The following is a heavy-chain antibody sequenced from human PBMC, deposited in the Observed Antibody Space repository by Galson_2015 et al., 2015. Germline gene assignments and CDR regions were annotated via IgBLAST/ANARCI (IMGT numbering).Heavy chain of an antibody. CDR3: ARDHYHYDFWSGSKNWFDP. J-gene: IGHJ5*02. D-gene: IGHD3-3*01. V-gene: IGHV3-48*02. CDR2: ISSSSRNI. Sequence: SLRLSCAASGFAFSSYSMNWVRQAPGKGLEWISYISSSSRNILYADSVKGRFTISRDNAKKSLYLQMDSLRDEDTAVYYCARDHYHYDFWSGSKNWFDPWGQGTLVTVSS. CDR1: GFAFSSYS.